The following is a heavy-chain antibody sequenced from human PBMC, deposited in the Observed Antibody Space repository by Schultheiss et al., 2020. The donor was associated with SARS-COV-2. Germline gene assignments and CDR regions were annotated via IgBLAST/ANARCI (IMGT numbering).Heavy chain of an antibody. D-gene: IGHD2-15*01. V-gene: IGHV1-18*01. J-gene: IGHJ4*02. Sequence: GESLKISCKGSGYSFTSYGISWVRQAPGQGLEWMGWISAYNGNTNYAQKLQGRVTMTTDTSTSTAYMELRSLRSDDTAVYYCARDSSYCSGGSCYAHWGQGTLVTVSS. CDR2: ISAYNGNT. CDR1: GYSFTSYG. CDR3: ARDSSYCSGGSCYAH.